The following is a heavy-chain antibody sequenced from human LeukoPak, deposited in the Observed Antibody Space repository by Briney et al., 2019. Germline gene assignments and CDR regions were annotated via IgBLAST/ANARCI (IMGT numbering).Heavy chain of an antibody. CDR2: INHSGST. V-gene: IGHV4-34*01. CDR1: GGSFSGYY. J-gene: IGHJ4*02. D-gene: IGHD5-24*01. CDR3: ARVGRYGYNLEYFDY. Sequence: PSETLSLTCAVYGGSFSGYYWSWIRQPPGKGLEWTGEINHSGSTNYNPSLKSRVTISVDTSKNQFSLKLSSVTAADTAVYYCARVGRYGYNLEYFDYWGQGTLVTVPS.